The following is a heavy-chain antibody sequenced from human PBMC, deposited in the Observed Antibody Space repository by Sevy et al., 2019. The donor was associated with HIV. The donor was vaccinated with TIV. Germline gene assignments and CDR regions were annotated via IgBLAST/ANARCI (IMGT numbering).Heavy chain of an antibody. D-gene: IGHD7-27*01. J-gene: IGHJ4*02. CDR1: GYSFTSYW. V-gene: IGHV5-51*01. Sequence: GESLKISGKGSGYSFTSYWIGWVRQMPGKGLGGMGIIYPGDSDTRYSPSFQGQVTISADKSSSTAYLPWSSLKASDTAMYYCARRSTGLYFDYWGQGTLVTVSS. CDR3: ARRSTGLYFDY. CDR2: IYPGDSDT.